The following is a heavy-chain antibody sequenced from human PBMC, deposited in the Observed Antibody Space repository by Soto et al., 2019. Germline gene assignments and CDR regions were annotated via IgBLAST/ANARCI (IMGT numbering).Heavy chain of an antibody. CDR1: GYIFRNYA. J-gene: IGHJ4*02. Sequence: GASVKVSCKASGYIFRNYAIHWVRQAPGQRLEWMGWINTDNGNTKYSQKLQGRVTITRDTSATTAYMDLSSLRSEDMGIYYCARGRRWHDVLTAFDYWGLGTLVTVSS. CDR3: ARGRRWHDVLTAFDY. CDR2: INTDNGNT. D-gene: IGHD3-9*01. V-gene: IGHV1-3*04.